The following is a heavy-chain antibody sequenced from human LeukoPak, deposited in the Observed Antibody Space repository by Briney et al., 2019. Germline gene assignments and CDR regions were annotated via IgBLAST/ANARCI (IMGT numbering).Heavy chain of an antibody. CDR3: ARVDYGGNFDY. Sequence: SETLSLTCTVSGGSISNYYWSWIRQPPGKGLEWIGYIYHSGSSDYNPSLKSRVTISVDTSKNQFSLKLSSVTAADTAVYYCARVDYGGNFDYWGQGTLVTVSS. J-gene: IGHJ4*02. CDR1: GGSISNYY. D-gene: IGHD4-23*01. V-gene: IGHV4-59*01. CDR2: IYHSGSS.